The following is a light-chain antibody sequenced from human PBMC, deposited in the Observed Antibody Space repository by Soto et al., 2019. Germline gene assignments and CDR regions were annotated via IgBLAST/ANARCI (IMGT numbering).Light chain of an antibody. J-gene: IGKJ4*01. V-gene: IGKV3-11*01. CDR2: DAS. Sequence: EIVLTHSPATLSLSPGERATLCCRASQSVSSYLAWYQQKPGEAPRLLIYDASNRATGIPARFSGSGSGTDFTLTISSLEPEDFAVYYCQQRSNWPLTFGGGTKVEIK. CDR1: QSVSSY. CDR3: QQRSNWPLT.